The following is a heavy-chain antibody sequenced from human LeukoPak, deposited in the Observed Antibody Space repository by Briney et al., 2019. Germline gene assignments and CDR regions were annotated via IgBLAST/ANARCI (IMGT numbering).Heavy chain of an antibody. J-gene: IGHJ4*02. D-gene: IGHD1-26*01. Sequence: GGSLRLSCAASGFTFSSYSMNWVRQAPGKALEWVSSISSSSSYIYYADSVKGRFNISRDNAKNSLFMQMTSLRAEDTAVYFCVYYLVGAKRSFDYWGQGTLVTVSS. CDR3: VYYLVGAKRSFDY. CDR2: ISSSSSYI. CDR1: GFTFSSYS. V-gene: IGHV3-21*01.